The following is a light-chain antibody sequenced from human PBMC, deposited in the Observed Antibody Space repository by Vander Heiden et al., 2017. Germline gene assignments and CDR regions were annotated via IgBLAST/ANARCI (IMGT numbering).Light chain of an antibody. J-gene: IGKJ1*01. CDR2: AAS. V-gene: IGKV3-15*01. Sequence: SPGERATLSCRASQTVSSNLAWYQQKPGQAPRLLIYAASTRATGSPARFSGSGYKTDFTLTISSLHSEEFAIYYCQQYENGNLATWTFGRGTKVEIK. CDR3: QQYENGNLATWT. CDR1: QTVSSN.